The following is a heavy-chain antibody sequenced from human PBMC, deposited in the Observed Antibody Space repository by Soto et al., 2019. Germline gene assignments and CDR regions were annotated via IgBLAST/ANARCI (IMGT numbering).Heavy chain of an antibody. CDR2: FYYSGST. J-gene: IGHJ4*02. CDR1: GDSIRSYY. CDR3: AKADFWSGLYAFEL. D-gene: IGHD3-3*01. Sequence: SETLSLTCSVSGDSIRSYYWNWIRQTPDKGLEWIGFFYYSGSTNYNPSLNGRVTMSADTPKNQVSLRLTSVTTADTAIYYCAKADFWSGLYAFELWGQGLLVTVSS. V-gene: IGHV4-59*01.